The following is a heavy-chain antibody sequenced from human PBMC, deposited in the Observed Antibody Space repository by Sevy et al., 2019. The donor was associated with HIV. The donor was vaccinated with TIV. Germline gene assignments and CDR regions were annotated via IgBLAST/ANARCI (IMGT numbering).Heavy chain of an antibody. D-gene: IGHD2-15*01. CDR2: ISSDGDNT. J-gene: IGHJ5*02. Sequence: GGSLRLSCAASGFTFNDYALHGVRQAPGKGLEWVAIISSDGDNTYYADTVKGRFTISRENSKNTVYLQMNRLKAEDTAFYYCVREGAPYRNIRYCSGNNCFYNWFDPWGQGTLVTVSS. CDR3: VREGAPYRNIRYCSGNNCFYNWFDP. V-gene: IGHV3-30-3*01. CDR1: GFTFNDYA.